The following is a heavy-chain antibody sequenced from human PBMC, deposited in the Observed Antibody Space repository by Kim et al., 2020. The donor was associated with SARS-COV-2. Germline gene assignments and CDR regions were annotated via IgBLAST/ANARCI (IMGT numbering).Heavy chain of an antibody. J-gene: IGHJ6*02. Sequence: NYAQKFQGRVTMTRDTSISTAYMELSRLRSDDTAVYYCARLPRSRYGMDVWGQGTTVTVSS. V-gene: IGHV1-2*02. CDR3: ARLPRSRYGMDV.